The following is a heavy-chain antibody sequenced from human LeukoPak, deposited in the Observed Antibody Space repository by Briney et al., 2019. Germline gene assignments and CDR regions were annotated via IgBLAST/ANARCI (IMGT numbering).Heavy chain of an antibody. V-gene: IGHV3-30*18. CDR1: GFTFSSYG. Sequence: GGSLRLSCAASGFTFSSYGMHWVRQAPGKGLEWVAVISYDGSNKYYADSVKGRFTISRDNSKNTLYLQMNSLRAEDTAVYYCAKDEGRYFDWLLFSYYYYGMDVWGQGTTVTVSS. J-gene: IGHJ6*02. CDR3: AKDEGRYFDWLLFSYYYYGMDV. D-gene: IGHD3-9*01. CDR2: ISYDGSNK.